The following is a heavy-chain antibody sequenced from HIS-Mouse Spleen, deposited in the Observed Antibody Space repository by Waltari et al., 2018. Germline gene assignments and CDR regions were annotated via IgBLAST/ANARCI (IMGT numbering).Heavy chain of an antibody. Sequence: QVQLQQWGAGLLKPSETLSLTCAVYGGSFSGYYWSWIRQPPGKGLEWIGEINPSGSTNDNPSLKRRVSISVDTSKNQFSLKLSSVTAADTAVYYCARSAYCSSTSCLNWFDPWGQGTLVTVSS. CDR2: INPSGST. D-gene: IGHD2-2*01. J-gene: IGHJ5*02. CDR3: ARSAYCSSTSCLNWFDP. CDR1: GGSFSGYY. V-gene: IGHV4-34*01.